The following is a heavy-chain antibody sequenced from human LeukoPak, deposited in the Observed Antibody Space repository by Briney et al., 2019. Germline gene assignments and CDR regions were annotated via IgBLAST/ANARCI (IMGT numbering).Heavy chain of an antibody. Sequence: GGSLRLSCAASGFTFSRRSMNWVRQAPGKGLEWVSSMTSDSRFIYYADSVRGRFTISRDNAKNSLYLQMNSLRVEDTAVYYCARDRDAYVAEHLDYWGQGTLVTVSS. CDR3: ARDRDAYVAEHLDY. J-gene: IGHJ4*02. CDR2: MTSDSRFI. V-gene: IGHV3-21*01. D-gene: IGHD3-10*02. CDR1: GFTFSRRS.